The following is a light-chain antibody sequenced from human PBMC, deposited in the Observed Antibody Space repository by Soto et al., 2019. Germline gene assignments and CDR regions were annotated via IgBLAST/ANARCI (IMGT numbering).Light chain of an antibody. CDR3: LQYYSYPRT. J-gene: IGKJ4*01. V-gene: IGKV1-8*01. Sequence: AIRMTQSPSSLSASTGDRVTITCRASQGIRSYLAWYQQKPGKAPKLLTYAASTLQSGVPSRFSGSESGPDFPLSLSCLQPDDFATYSSLQYYSYPRTVGGGTRVDSK. CDR2: AAS. CDR1: QGIRSY.